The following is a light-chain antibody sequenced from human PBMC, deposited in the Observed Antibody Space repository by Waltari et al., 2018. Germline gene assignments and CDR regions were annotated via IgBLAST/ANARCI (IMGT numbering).Light chain of an antibody. J-gene: IGKJ4*01. CDR3: QQGYTFPLT. CDR1: QDISSS. CDR2: KAS. V-gene: IGKV1-12*01. Sequence: DIQLTQSPSSLSASVGDRVTISWRASQDISSSLAWYQLKPGKVPRLLIHKASTLESGVPSRFSGRGSGTDFTLTISSLEPEDFTTYYCQQGYTFPLTFGGGTKVEIK.